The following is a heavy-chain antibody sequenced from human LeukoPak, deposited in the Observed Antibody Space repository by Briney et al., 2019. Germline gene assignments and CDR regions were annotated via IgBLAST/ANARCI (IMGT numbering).Heavy chain of an antibody. D-gene: IGHD2-2*02. CDR2: ISAYNGNT. J-gene: IGHJ6*02. CDR1: GYTFTSYG. CDR3: ARSPRNCSSTNCYIYYYGMDV. Sequence: ASVKVSCKASGYTFTSYGISWVRQAPGQGLEWMGWISAYNGNTNYAQKLQGRVTMTTDTSTSTAYMELRSLRSDDTAVYYCARSPRNCSSTNCYIYYYGMDVWGQGTTVTVSS. V-gene: IGHV1-18*01.